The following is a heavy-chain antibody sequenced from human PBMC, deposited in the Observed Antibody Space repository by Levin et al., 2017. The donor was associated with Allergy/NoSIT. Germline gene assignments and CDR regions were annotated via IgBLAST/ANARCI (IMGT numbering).Heavy chain of an antibody. Sequence: SQTLSLTCTVSGDSMNNFYWSWIRQPPGRGLERIGYIHYDGKTNYNPSLKSRITISLDTSKNEFSLKLRSVTAADTAVYYCAREYGGDWYFDLWGRGTLVTVSS. D-gene: IGHD2-21*01. CDR3: AREYGGDWYFDL. J-gene: IGHJ2*01. V-gene: IGHV4-59*01. CDR2: IHYDGKT. CDR1: GDSMNNFY.